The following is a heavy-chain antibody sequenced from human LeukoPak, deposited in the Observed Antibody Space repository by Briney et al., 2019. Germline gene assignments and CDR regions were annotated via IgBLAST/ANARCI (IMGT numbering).Heavy chain of an antibody. CDR1: GYTFTSYI. Sequence: ASVKVSCKASGYTFTSYIISWVRQAPGQGLEWMGWISPYNAKTNYAQNLQGRVTMTTDTSTSTAYMELRSLRSDDTAVYFCARERLGLRGSFFDSWGQGTLVTVSS. J-gene: IGHJ4*02. D-gene: IGHD1-26*01. CDR3: ARERLGLRGSFFDS. V-gene: IGHV1-18*01. CDR2: ISPYNAKT.